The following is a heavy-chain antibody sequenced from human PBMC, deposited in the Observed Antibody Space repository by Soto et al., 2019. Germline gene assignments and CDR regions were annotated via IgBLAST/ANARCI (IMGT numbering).Heavy chain of an antibody. Sequence: GGSLRLSCAASGFTYTRYSMNWVRQAPGKGLEWVSSISSTTNYIYYGDSMKGRFTISRDNAKNSLYLEMNSLRAEDTAVYYCARESEDLTSNFDYWGQGTLVTV. CDR1: GFTYTRYS. CDR2: ISSTTNYI. CDR3: ARESEDLTSNFDY. V-gene: IGHV3-21*06. J-gene: IGHJ4*02.